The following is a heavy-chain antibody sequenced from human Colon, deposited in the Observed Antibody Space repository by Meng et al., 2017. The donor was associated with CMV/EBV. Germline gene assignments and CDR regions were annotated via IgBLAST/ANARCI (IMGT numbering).Heavy chain of an antibody. V-gene: IGHV3-9*01. CDR1: GFTFDDYA. CDR3: AKDLGKLRLGELSSLDY. J-gene: IGHJ4*02. D-gene: IGHD3-16*02. Sequence: SLKISCAASGFTFDDYAMHWVRQAPGKGLEWVSGINWNSGIIVYADSVKGRFTISRDNAKNFVYLEMNNLRAEDTAFYYCAKDLGKLRLGELSSLDYWGQGTLVTVSS. CDR2: INWNSGII.